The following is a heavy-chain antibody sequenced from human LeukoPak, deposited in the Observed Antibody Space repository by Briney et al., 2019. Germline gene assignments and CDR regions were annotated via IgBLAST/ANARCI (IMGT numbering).Heavy chain of an antibody. CDR1: GYTFGTYW. CDR2: IYPSDSDT. J-gene: IGHJ4*02. D-gene: IGHD3-9*01. CDR3: ARSDWLQYYFDY. Sequence: GESLKISCKGSGYTFGTYWIAWVRQMPGKGLEWMGIIYPSDSDTRYSPSSQGQVTISADKSISVVYLQWSSLKASDTAIYYCARSDWLQYYFDYWGLGTLVTVSS. V-gene: IGHV5-51*01.